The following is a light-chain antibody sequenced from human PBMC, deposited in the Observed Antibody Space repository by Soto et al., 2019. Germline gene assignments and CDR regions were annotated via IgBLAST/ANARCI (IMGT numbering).Light chain of an antibody. V-gene: IGKV1-9*01. Sequence: DIQMTQSPSTLSASVGDRVTITCRASQGISTYLAWYQQRPGKAPKLLIYDASTLQSGVPSRFSGSRSGTEFTLTISSLQPEDFATYYCQQLNGYVALTFGGGTKVDIK. CDR2: DAS. CDR1: QGISTY. J-gene: IGKJ4*01. CDR3: QQLNGYVALT.